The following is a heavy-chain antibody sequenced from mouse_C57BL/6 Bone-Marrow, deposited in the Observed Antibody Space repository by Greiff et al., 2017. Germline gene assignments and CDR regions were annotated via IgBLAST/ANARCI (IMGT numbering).Heavy chain of an antibody. CDR1: GFNIKDYY. V-gene: IGHV14-2*01. CDR2: IDPEDGET. CDR3: VGGDYLFAN. Sequence: VQLKESGAELVKPGASVKLSCTASGFNIKDYYMHWVKQRTEKGLEWIGRIDPEDGETKYAPKFQGKATITAAKSSNTADLKLSSLISDDTAVYYCVGGDYLFANWGQGTRVTVSA. J-gene: IGHJ3*01. D-gene: IGHD2-13*01.